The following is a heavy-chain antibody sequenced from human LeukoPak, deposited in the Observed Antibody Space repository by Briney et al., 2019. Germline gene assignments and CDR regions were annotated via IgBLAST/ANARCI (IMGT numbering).Heavy chain of an antibody. V-gene: IGHV3-23*01. CDR3: AKGSFDQAIGRRYYYYGMDV. J-gene: IGHJ6*02. CDR1: GFTVSSNY. Sequence: GGSLRLSCAASGFTVSSNYMSWVRQAPGKGLEWVSAISGSGGSTYYADSVKGRFTISRDNSKNTLYLQMNSLRAEDTAVYYCAKGSFDQAIGRRYYYYGMDVWGQGTTVTVSS. CDR2: ISGSGGST. D-gene: IGHD2-2*02.